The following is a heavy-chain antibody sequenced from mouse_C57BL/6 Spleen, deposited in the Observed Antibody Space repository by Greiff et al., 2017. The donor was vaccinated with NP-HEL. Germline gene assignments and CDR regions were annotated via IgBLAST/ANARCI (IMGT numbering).Heavy chain of an antibody. CDR2: IDPETGGT. Sequence: VQLQQSGAELVRPGASVTLSCKASGYTFTDYEMHWVKQTPVHGLEWIGAIDPETGGTAYNQKFKGKAILTADKSSSTAYMELRSLTSEDSAVYYCTTITGGYFDVWGTGTTVTVSS. CDR3: TTITGGYFDV. J-gene: IGHJ1*03. CDR1: GYTFTDYE. V-gene: IGHV1-15*01. D-gene: IGHD1-2*01.